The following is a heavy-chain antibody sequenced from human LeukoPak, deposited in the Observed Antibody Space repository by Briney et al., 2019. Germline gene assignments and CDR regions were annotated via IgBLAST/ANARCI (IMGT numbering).Heavy chain of an antibody. J-gene: IGHJ5*02. CDR2: IYYSGST. D-gene: IGHD3-22*01. CDR1: GGSVSSGSYY. CDR3: ARAETDSSGYQNWFDP. V-gene: IGHV4-31*03. Sequence: SETLSLTCTVSGGSVSSGSYYWSWIRQHPGKGLEWIGYIYYSGSTYYNPSLKSRVTISVDTSKNQFSLKLSSVTAADTAAYYCARAETDSSGYQNWFDPWGQGTLVTVSS.